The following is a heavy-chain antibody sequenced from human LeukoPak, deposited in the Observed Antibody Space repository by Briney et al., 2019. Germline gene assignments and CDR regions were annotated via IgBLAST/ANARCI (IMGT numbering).Heavy chain of an antibody. V-gene: IGHV3-23*01. D-gene: IGHD2-15*01. CDR2: ISGSGGST. CDR3: AKDYGYCSGGSCYSFDY. J-gene: IGHJ4*02. CDR1: GFTFSSYA. Sequence: PGGSLRLSCAASGFTFSSYAMSWVRQAPGKGLEWVSAISGSGGSTYYADSVKGRFTISRDNSKNTLCLQMNSLRAEDTAVYYCAKDYGYCSGGSCYSFDYWGQGTLVTVSS.